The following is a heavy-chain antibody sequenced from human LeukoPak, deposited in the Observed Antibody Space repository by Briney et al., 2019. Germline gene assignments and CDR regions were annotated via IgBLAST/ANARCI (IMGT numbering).Heavy chain of an antibody. CDR2: INPHSGAT. J-gene: IGHJ5*02. Sequence: ASVKVSCKASGYGFSDVYFNWVRQAPGQGLEWMGWINPHSGATNYAQRFQGRVSMDASFDTADMELSRLTSDDTAVYYCATSSTVTHTRDPWGQGTLVTVSS. D-gene: IGHD4-11*01. V-gene: IGHV1-2*02. CDR3: ATSSTVTHTRDP. CDR1: GYGFSDVY.